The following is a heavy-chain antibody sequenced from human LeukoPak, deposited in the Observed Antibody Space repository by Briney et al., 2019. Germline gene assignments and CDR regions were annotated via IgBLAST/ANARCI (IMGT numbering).Heavy chain of an antibody. CDR1: GFTFSSYA. V-gene: IGHV3-23*01. CDR2: ISGSGGSA. J-gene: IGHJ3*02. Sequence: GGSLRLSCAASGFTFSSYAMSWVRQAPGKGLEWVSAISGSGGSAYYADSVKGRFTISRDNSKNTLYLQMNSLRAEDTAVYYCAKDGVVLLDAFDIWGQGTMVTVSS. D-gene: IGHD3-10*01. CDR3: AKDGVVLLDAFDI.